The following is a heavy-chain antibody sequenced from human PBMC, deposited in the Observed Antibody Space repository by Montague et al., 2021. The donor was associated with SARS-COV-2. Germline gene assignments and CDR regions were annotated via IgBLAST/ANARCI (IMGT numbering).Heavy chain of an antibody. J-gene: IGHJ4*02. D-gene: IGHD3-16*01. V-gene: IGHV4-59*01. CDR3: ARGGERSLLERPLDY. Sequence: SETLSLTCTVPGASISGYYWNWTRQHPRNGLEWFGYIYYSGSTNYNPSLKSRVTISVDTSKNQFSLKLSSVTAADTAVYSCARGGERSLLERPLDYWGQGTLVTVSS. CDR2: IYYSGST. CDR1: GASISGYY.